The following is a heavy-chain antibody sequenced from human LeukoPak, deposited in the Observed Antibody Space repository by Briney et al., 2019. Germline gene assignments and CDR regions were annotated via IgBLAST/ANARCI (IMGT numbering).Heavy chain of an antibody. D-gene: IGHD7-27*01. CDR2: INPSGGTT. Sequence: ASVKVSCKASGYTFTNYYLHWVRQAPGQGLEWMGIINPSGGTTTYAQKFQGRLTVTRDTSTSTVYMELSSLRPEDTAMYYCARGGLGIQASSDYWGQGTLVTVSS. J-gene: IGHJ4*02. V-gene: IGHV1-46*01. CDR3: ARGGLGIQASSDY. CDR1: GYTFTNYY.